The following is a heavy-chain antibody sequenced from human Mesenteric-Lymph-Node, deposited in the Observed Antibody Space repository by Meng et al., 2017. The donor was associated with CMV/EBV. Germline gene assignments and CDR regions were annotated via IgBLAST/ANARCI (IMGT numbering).Heavy chain of an antibody. D-gene: IGHD6-6*01. CDR3: ARQRAARRTGYYYYGMDV. CDR1: GYSFTGYW. V-gene: IGHV5-51*01. CDR2: IYPGDSDT. Sequence: GESLKISCQGSGYSFTGYWIGWVRQMPGKGLEWMGIIYPGDSDTRYSPSFQGQVTISADKSISTAYLQWSSLKASDTAMYYCARQRAARRTGYYYYGMDVWGQGTTVTVSS. J-gene: IGHJ6*02.